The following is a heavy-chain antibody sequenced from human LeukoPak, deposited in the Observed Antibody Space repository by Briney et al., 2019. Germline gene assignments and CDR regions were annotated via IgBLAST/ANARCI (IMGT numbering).Heavy chain of an antibody. V-gene: IGHV3-23*01. D-gene: IGHD4-17*01. CDR3: AKAAYGDYVNWFDP. CDR2: IGGIGAST. Sequence: GGSLRLSCAASGFTFSSHAMSWVRQAPGKGLEWVSSIGGIGASTYYADSVKGRFTISRDNSKNTLYLQMNSLRAEDTALYYCAKAAYGDYVNWFDPWGQGILVIVSS. J-gene: IGHJ5*02. CDR1: GFTFSSHA.